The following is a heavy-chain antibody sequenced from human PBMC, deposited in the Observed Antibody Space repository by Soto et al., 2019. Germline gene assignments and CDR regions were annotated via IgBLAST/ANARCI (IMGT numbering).Heavy chain of an antibody. J-gene: IGHJ6*02. Sequence: SLRLSCAASGFIFDDFGMHWVRQAPGKGLEWVSGVTWNSGNIDYADSVKGRFTITRDNAKNSLYLQMNSLRGEDTALYYCAKDRYGSLEGGMDVWGQGTTVTVSS. CDR3: AKDRYGSLEGGMDV. V-gene: IGHV3-9*01. D-gene: IGHD1-26*01. CDR2: VTWNSGNI. CDR1: GFIFDDFG.